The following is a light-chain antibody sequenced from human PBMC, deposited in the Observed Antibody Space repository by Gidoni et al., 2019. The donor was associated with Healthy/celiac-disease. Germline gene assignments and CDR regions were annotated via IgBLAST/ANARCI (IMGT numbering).Light chain of an antibody. CDR3: RQEYNCHRT. Sequence: RVTITCRASQGIINALGRYQQKPGKAPKLLIYAASSLQSGVPPRVSGSGSGTAFTLTISSLQPADFATCYCRQEYNCHRTFGQGTKVEIK. J-gene: IGKJ1*01. CDR1: QGIINA. CDR2: AAS. V-gene: IGKV1-6*01.